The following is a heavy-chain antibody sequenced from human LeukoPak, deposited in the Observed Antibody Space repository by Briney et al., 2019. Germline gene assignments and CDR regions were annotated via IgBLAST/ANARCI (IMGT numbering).Heavy chain of an antibody. CDR1: GFTFSSYE. J-gene: IGHJ4*02. V-gene: IGHV3-48*03. CDR2: ISSSGSTI. CDR3: APISSSSVSG. Sequence: PGGSLRLSCAASGFTFSSYEMSWVRQAPGKGLEWVSYISSSGSTIYYADSVKGRFTISRDNAKDSLYLQMNSLRAEDTAVYFCAPISSSSVSGWGQGTLVTVSS. D-gene: IGHD6-6*01.